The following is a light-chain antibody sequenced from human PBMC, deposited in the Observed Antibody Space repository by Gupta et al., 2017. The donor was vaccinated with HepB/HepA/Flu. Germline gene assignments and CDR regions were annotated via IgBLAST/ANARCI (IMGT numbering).Light chain of an antibody. V-gene: IGKV1-9*01. Sequence: DIQLTQSPSFLSASVGDRVTITCRASQGISSYLAWYQQKPGIAPKLLIYAASTLQSGVPSRFSGSGSGTEFTLTISSLQPEDFATYYCQQLNSYPRAFGQEAKVEIK. CDR3: QQLNSYPRA. CDR2: AAS. J-gene: IGKJ1*01. CDR1: QGISSY.